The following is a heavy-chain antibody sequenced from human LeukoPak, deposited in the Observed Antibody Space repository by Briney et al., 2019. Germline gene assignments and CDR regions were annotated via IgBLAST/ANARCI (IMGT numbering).Heavy chain of an antibody. CDR2: INPNSGGT. D-gene: IGHD3-22*01. V-gene: IGHV1-2*02. Sequence: ASVKVSCKASGYTFTGYYMHWVRQAPGQGLEWMGWINPNSGGTNYAQKFQGRVTMTRDTSISTAYMELSRLRSDDTAVYYCASGILTYYYDSSGPYRDYWGQGTLVTVFS. CDR3: ASGILTYYYDSSGPYRDY. CDR1: GYTFTGYY. J-gene: IGHJ4*02.